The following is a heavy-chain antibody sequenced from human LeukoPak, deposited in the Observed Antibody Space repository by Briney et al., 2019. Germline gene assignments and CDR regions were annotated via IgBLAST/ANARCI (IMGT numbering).Heavy chain of an antibody. D-gene: IGHD3-9*01. CDR3: AAIHPTGFQH. CDR1: GFTFTSSA. J-gene: IGHJ1*01. CDR2: IVVGGGNT. Sequence: AASVKVSCKASGFTFTSSAMQWVRQARGQRLEWIGWIVVGGGNTNYAQKFQERVTITRDMSTSTAYMELSSLRSEDTAVYYCAAIHPTGFQHWGQGTLVTVSS. V-gene: IGHV1-58*02.